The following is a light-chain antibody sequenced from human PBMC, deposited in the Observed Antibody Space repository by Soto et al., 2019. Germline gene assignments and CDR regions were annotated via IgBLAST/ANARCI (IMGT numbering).Light chain of an antibody. J-gene: IGKJ1*01. CDR2: AAS. V-gene: IGKV1-5*01. CDR1: QSISSW. Sequence: IEMTQSRSTLSPSVGPRVTITYRASQSISSWLAWYQQKPGDAPKLLIYAASTLQSGVPSRFSGSGSGTDFTLTITCLQSEDFATYYCQQYYSYPRTFGQGTKVDIK. CDR3: QQYYSYPRT.